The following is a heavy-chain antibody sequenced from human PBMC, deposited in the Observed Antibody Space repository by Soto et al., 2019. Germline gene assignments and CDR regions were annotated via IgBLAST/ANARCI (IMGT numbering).Heavy chain of an antibody. CDR3: VREGHYYFDY. CDR2: ISKSGGTT. Sequence: GCLRRSGSASGFTFSAYEMHGVRQAPGQGLEWVSYISKSGGTTYYADSVKGRFTISRDDAKNSVYLQMSSLRPEDMAVYKCVREGHYYFDYWGQGALVTVYS. V-gene: IGHV3-48*03. J-gene: IGHJ4*02. CDR1: GFTFSAYE.